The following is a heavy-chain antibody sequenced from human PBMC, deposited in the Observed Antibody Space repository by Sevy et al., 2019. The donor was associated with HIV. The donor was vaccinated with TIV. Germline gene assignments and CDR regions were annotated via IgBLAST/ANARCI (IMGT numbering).Heavy chain of an antibody. D-gene: IGHD4-17*01. Sequence: ASVKVSCKASGYTFTGYYMHWVRQAPGQGLEWMGRINPNGGGTNYAQKFQGRVTMTRDTSISTAYMELSRLRSDDTAVYYCARLSTVTTIYYYYGMDVWGQGTTVTVSS. CDR3: ARLSTVTTIYYYYGMDV. CDR2: INPNGGGT. CDR1: GYTFTGYY. V-gene: IGHV1-2*06. J-gene: IGHJ6*02.